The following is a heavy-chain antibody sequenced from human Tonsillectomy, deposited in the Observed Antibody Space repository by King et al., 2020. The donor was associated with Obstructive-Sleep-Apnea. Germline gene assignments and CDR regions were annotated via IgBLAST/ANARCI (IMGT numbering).Heavy chain of an antibody. V-gene: IGHV3-30*18. CDR3: AKGEGSSRSIDY. J-gene: IGHJ4*02. Sequence: QLVQSGGGVVQPGTSLRLSCAASGFSFSTRDIHWVRQAPGKGLEWVALISWNERDKYYADSVKGRFTISRDNSKNTLYLEMNGLRAEDTAAYYCAKGEGSSRSIDYWGQGTLVTVSS. CDR2: ISWNERDK. D-gene: IGHD6-13*01. CDR1: GFSFSTRD.